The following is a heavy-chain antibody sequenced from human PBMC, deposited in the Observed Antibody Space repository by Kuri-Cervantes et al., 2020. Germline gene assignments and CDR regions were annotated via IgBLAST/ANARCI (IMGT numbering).Heavy chain of an antibody. D-gene: IGHD2-2*01. CDR3: ARDPVTYCSSTSCYGGWFDP. Sequence: SETLSLTCTVSGGSTSSSSYYWGWIRQPPGKGLEWIGSIYYSGSTYYNPSLKSRVTISVDTSKNQFSLKLSSVTAADTAVYYCARDPVTYCSSTSCYGGWFDPWGQGTLVTVSS. CDR2: IYYSGST. CDR1: GGSTSSSSYY. J-gene: IGHJ5*02. V-gene: IGHV4-39*07.